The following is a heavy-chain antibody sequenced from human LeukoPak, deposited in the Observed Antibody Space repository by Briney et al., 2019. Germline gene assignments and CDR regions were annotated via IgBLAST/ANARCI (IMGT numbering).Heavy chain of an antibody. Sequence: GGSLRLSCAASGFTFSSYSMNWVRQAPGKGLEWVSSISSSSSYIYYADSVKGRFTISGDNAKNSLYLQMNSLRAEDTAVYYCARVDSSGWFDYWGQGTLVTVSS. D-gene: IGHD6-19*01. CDR2: ISSSSSYI. CDR1: GFTFSSYS. J-gene: IGHJ4*02. CDR3: ARVDSSGWFDY. V-gene: IGHV3-21*01.